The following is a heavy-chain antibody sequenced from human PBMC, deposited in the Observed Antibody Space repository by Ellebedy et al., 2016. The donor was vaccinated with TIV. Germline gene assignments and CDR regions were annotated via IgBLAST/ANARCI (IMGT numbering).Heavy chain of an antibody. CDR1: GYTFTSYA. D-gene: IGHD2-8*02. J-gene: IGHJ6*02. Sequence: AASVKVSCKASGYTFTSYAISWVRQAPGQGLEWMGWINPNSGGTNYAQKFQGRVTMTRDTSISTAYMELSRLRSDDTAVYYCALLVGGYYYYGMDVWGQGTTVTVSS. CDR3: ALLVGGYYYYGMDV. CDR2: INPNSGGT. V-gene: IGHV1-2*02.